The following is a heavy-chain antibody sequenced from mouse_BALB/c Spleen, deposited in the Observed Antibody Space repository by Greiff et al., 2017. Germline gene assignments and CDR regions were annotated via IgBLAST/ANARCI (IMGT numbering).Heavy chain of an antibody. CDR3: ARSVWDYYAMDY. D-gene: IGHD4-1*01. Sequence: DVMLVESGGGLVQPGGSRKLSCAASGFTFSSFGMHWVRQAPEKGLEWVAYISSGSSTIYYADTVKGRFTISRDNPKNTLFLQMTSLRSEDTAMYYCARSVWDYYAMDYWGQGTSVTVSS. J-gene: IGHJ4*01. V-gene: IGHV5-17*02. CDR1: GFTFSSFG. CDR2: ISSGSSTI.